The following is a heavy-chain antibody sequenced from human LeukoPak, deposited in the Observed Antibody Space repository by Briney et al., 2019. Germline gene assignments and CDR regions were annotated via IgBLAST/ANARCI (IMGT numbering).Heavy chain of an antibody. Sequence: GGSLRLSCAASGFTFSSYWMTWVRQAPGKGLEWVANIKQDGSEKHYVDSVKGRFTISRDNAENTLYLQMNSLRAEDTAVYYCARASYGSGSFDYWGQGTLVTVSS. CDR2: IKQDGSEK. CDR3: ARASYGSGSFDY. CDR1: GFTFSSYW. V-gene: IGHV3-7*01. D-gene: IGHD3-10*01. J-gene: IGHJ4*02.